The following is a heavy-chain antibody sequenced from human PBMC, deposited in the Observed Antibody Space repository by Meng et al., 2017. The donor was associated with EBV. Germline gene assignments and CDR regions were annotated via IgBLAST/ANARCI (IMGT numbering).Heavy chain of an antibody. CDR3: VRGPPVGVPGPGDY. Sequence: VPLGQSGGGVKNPGASVKVSCKASGYAFTSYILHWVRQAPGQRLEWMGWINVGVGYTKYSQKFQGRVTISSDTSATTGYMELSSLRSEDTAVYYCVRGPPVGVPGPGDYWGQGTLVTVSS. D-gene: IGHD2-21*01. CDR1: GYAFTSYI. J-gene: IGHJ4*02. CDR2: INVGVGYT. V-gene: IGHV1-3*01.